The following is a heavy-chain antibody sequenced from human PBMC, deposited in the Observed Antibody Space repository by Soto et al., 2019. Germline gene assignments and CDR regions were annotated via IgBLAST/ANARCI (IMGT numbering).Heavy chain of an antibody. CDR1: GGTFNSYA. Sequence: SVKVSCKASGGTFNSYAITWVRQAPGQGLERMGGIIPIFGTANYAQKFQGRVTIIADESTSTAYMELSSLRSEDTAVYYCARAPTKHIFVVTPYYYYYIMDVWGQGTTVTVSS. CDR3: ARAPTKHIFVVTPYYYYYIMDV. V-gene: IGHV1-69*13. CDR2: IIPIFGTA. J-gene: IGHJ6*02. D-gene: IGHD2-21*02.